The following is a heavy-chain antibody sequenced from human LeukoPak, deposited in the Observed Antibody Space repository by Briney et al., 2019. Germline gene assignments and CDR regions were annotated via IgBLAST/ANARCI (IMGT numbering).Heavy chain of an antibody. CDR2: IYTSGST. Sequence: SETLSLTCTVSGGSISSGSYYWSWIRQPAGKGLEWIGRIYTSGSTNYNPSLKSRVTISVDTSKNQFSLKLSSVTAADTAVYYCARGVISYCGGDCYSGYFEYWGQGTLVTVSS. D-gene: IGHD2-21*01. V-gene: IGHV4-61*02. CDR1: GGSISSGSYY. J-gene: IGHJ4*02. CDR3: ARGVISYCGGDCYSGYFEY.